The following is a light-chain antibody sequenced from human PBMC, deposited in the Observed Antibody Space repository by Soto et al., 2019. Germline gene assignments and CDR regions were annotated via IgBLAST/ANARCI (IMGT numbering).Light chain of an antibody. Sequence: DIQMTQSPSSLSASVGDRVTITCRASQGISNYLAWYQQQPGKVPKLLIYLASTLQSGVPSRFSGSGSGTDFTLNISSLQPEDVATYYCQKYNSAPWTFGQGTKVEIK. V-gene: IGKV1-27*01. CDR3: QKYNSAPWT. CDR1: QGISNY. CDR2: LAS. J-gene: IGKJ1*01.